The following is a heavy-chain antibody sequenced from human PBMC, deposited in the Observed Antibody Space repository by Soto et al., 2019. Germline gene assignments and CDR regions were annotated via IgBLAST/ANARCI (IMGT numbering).Heavy chain of an antibody. V-gene: IGHV1-3*01. CDR1: GYTFPSYA. Sequence: QVQLVQSGAEVKKPGASVKISCKASGYTFPSYALHWVRQAPGQRLEWMGWINPGNGNTKYSKKFQGRVTITRDTSASTANMELSSLRSEDTAVYYCASDSGGMDVCGQGTTGSVSS. CDR2: INPGNGNT. J-gene: IGHJ6*01. CDR3: ASDSGGMDV.